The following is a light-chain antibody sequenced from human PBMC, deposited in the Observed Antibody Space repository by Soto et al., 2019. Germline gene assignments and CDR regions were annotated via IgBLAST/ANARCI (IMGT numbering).Light chain of an antibody. CDR1: QSVSSS. CDR2: DAS. V-gene: IGKV3D-15*01. CDR3: QQYNNWPQT. J-gene: IGKJ1*01. Sequence: VMTQSPATLSVSPGERATLSCRASQSVSSSLAWYQQKPGQAPRLLIYDASKRATGIPARFSGSGSGTDFTLTISGLQSEDFAVYYCQQYNNWPQTFGQGTKVDIK.